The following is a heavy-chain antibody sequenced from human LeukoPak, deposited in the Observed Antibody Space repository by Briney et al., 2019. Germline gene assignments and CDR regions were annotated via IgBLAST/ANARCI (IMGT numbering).Heavy chain of an antibody. D-gene: IGHD6-13*01. V-gene: IGHV4-38-2*02. CDR3: AREAGLSWYESRYFDY. CDR2: IYHSGST. CDR1: GYSISSGYY. J-gene: IGHJ4*02. Sequence: PSETLSLTCTVSGYSISSGYYWGWIRQPPGKGLEWIGSIYHSGSTYYNPSLKSRVTISVDTSKNQFSLKLSSVTAADTAVYYCAREAGLSWYESRYFDYWGQGTLVTVSS.